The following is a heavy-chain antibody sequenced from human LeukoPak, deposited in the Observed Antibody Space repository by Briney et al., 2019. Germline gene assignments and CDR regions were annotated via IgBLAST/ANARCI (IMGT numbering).Heavy chain of an antibody. Sequence: SETLSLTCAVYGGSFSGYYWSWIRQPPGKGLEWIGEINHSGSTNYNPSLKSRVTISVDTSKNQFSLKLSSVTAADTAMYYCARWERWAAINLWGQGTLVTVSS. CDR1: GGSFSGYY. CDR2: INHSGST. J-gene: IGHJ5*02. D-gene: IGHD2-2*01. CDR3: ARWERWAAINL. V-gene: IGHV4-34*01.